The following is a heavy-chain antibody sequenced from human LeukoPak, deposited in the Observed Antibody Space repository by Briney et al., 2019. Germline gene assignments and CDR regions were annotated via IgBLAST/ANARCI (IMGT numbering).Heavy chain of an antibody. CDR3: ARDLRDGYTGDAIYAFDI. J-gene: IGHJ3*02. Sequence: SETLSLTCAVYGGSFSGYYWSWIRQPPGEGLEWIGYIYYSGSTYYNPSLKSRVTISVDTSKNQFSLKLSSVTAADTAVYYCARDLRDGYTGDAIYAFDIWGQGTMVTVSS. CDR1: GGSFSGYY. V-gene: IGHV4-34*09. CDR2: IYYSGST. D-gene: IGHD5-24*01.